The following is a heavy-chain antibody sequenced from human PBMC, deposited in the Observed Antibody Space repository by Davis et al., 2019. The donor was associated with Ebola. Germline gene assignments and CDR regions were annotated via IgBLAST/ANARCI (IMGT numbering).Heavy chain of an antibody. Sequence: MPSETLSLTCTVSGGSISSSSYYWGWIRQPPGKGLEWIGSIYYSGSTYYNPSLKSRVTISVDTSKNQFSLKLSSVTAADTAVYYCASSSIAARPGYYYGMDVWGQGTTVTVSS. CDR1: GGSISSSSYY. D-gene: IGHD6-6*01. V-gene: IGHV4-39*01. CDR2: IYYSGST. CDR3: ASSSIAARPGYYYGMDV. J-gene: IGHJ6*02.